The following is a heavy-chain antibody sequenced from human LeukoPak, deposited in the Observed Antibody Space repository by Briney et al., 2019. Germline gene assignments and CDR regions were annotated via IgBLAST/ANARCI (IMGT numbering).Heavy chain of an antibody. J-gene: IGHJ4*02. V-gene: IGHV3-9*01. Sequence: PGGSLRLSCAASGFTFDDYAMHWVRQAPGKGLEWVSGISWNSGSIGYADSVKGRFTISRDNAKNPLYLQMNSLRAEDTALYYCAKDTLSSSWYYFDYWGQGTLVTVSS. CDR3: AKDTLSSSWYYFDY. CDR1: GFTFDDYA. CDR2: ISWNSGSI. D-gene: IGHD6-13*01.